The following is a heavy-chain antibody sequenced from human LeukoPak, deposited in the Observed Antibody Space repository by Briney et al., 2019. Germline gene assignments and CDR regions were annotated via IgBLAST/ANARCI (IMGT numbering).Heavy chain of an antibody. CDR3: ARDASIFGVAYFDY. V-gene: IGHV1-2*02. CDR2: INPNSGGT. D-gene: IGHD3-3*01. J-gene: IGHJ4*02. CDR1: GYTFTGYY. Sequence: ASVKVSCKASGYTFTGYYMHWVRQAPGQGLEWMGWINPNSGGTNYAQKFQGRVTMTRDTSISTAYMELSRLRSDDTAVYYCARDASIFGVAYFDYWGQGTLVTVSS.